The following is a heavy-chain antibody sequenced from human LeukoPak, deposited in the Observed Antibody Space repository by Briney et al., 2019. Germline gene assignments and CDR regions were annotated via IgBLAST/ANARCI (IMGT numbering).Heavy chain of an antibody. Sequence: ASVKVSCKASGGTFSNYPIIWVRQAPGRGLEWLGGIIPIYGTANYAQMFQGRITLTAHESTATAYMELTSLTSDDTAMYFCATHTGGYNYWWFDIWGQGTLVIVSS. CDR3: ATHTGGYNYWWFDI. V-gene: IGHV1-69*13. D-gene: IGHD5-24*01. J-gene: IGHJ5*02. CDR2: IIPIYGTA. CDR1: GGTFSNYP.